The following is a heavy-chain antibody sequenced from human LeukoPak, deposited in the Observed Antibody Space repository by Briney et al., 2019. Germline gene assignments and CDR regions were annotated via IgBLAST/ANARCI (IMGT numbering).Heavy chain of an antibody. CDR1: GDSVSSNSVA. J-gene: IGHJ4*02. CDR2: TYYRSKWNN. CDR3: ARERYYFDY. V-gene: IGHV6-1*01. Sequence: SQTLSLTCAISGDSVSSNSVAWNWIRQSPSRGLEWLGRTYYRSKWNNEYAESVRSRITINPDTSKNQFSLQLDSVTPEDTAVYYCARERYYFDYWGQGALVTVSS.